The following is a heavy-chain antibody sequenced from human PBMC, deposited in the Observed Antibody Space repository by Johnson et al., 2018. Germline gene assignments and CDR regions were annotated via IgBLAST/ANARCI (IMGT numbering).Heavy chain of an antibody. CDR1: GFTFSSYG. CDR2: ISYDGSNK. CDR3: AKDPLLWFGAGDWFDP. V-gene: IGHV3-30*18. Sequence: QVQLVQSGGGVVQXGRSXRLXCAASGFTFSSYGMHWVRQAPGKGLEWVAVISYDGSNKYYADSVKGRFTISRDNSKNTLYLQMNSLRAEDTAVYYCAKDPLLWFGAGDWFDPWGQGTLVTVSS. J-gene: IGHJ5*02. D-gene: IGHD3-10*01.